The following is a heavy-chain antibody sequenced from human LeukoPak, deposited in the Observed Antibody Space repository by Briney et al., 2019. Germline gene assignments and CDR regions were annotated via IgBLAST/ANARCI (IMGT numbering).Heavy chain of an antibody. Sequence: GGSLRLSCAASGFTFSSYWMSWVRQVPGKGLEWVANIKRDGSEKYYVDSVKGRFTISRDNAKNSLYLQMNSLRAEDTAVYYCARTNYRVVVPAAIDYWGQGTLVTVSS. CDR2: IKRDGSEK. CDR3: ARTNYRVVVPAAIDY. CDR1: GFTFSSYW. J-gene: IGHJ4*02. V-gene: IGHV3-7*01. D-gene: IGHD2-2*01.